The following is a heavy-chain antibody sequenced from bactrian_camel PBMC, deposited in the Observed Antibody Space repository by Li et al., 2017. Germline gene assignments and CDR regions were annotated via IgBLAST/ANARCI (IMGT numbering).Heavy chain of an antibody. D-gene: IGHD6*01. CDR3: AAAYGGRWFRVCDYNR. V-gene: IGHV3S26*01. CDR2: IDDDGRT. CDR1: QFTFSWYC. Sequence: HVQLVESGGGSVQAGGSLRLSCAAAQFTFSWYCMAWFRQAPGKGREGVAGIDDDGRTSYADSVKGRFTISKDKAKNTLYLQMNSLKPEDTAMYYCAAAYGGRWFRVCDYNRWGQGTQVTVS. J-gene: IGHJ4*01.